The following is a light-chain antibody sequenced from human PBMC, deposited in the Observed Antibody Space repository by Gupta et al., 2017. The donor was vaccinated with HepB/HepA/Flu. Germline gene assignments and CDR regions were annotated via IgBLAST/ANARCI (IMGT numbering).Light chain of an antibody. CDR3: QVWDSSSDHWV. V-gene: IGLV3-21*03. Sequence: SYVLTQPPSMSVAPGTTARITCGGNNIGGKSVNWYQQKTGQAPVVVVYDDSDRPSGVPERFSGSNSGNTATLTISRTEAGDEADYHCQVWDSSSDHWVFGGGTKLTVL. CDR1: NIGGKS. CDR2: DDS. J-gene: IGLJ3*02.